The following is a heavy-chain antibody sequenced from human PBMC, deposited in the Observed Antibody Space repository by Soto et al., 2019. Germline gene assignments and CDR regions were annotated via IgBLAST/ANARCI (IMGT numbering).Heavy chain of an antibody. D-gene: IGHD3-9*01. V-gene: IGHV3-9*01. CDR1: EFTFDDYA. Sequence: DVQLVESGGGLVQPGRSLRLSCAASEFTFDDYAMHWVRQAPGKGLEWVSGISWYSDNIGYADSVKGRFTISRDNVKNSLYLQMNSLRAEDTALYYCAKDRSSILHYGMDVWGQGTTVTVSS. J-gene: IGHJ6*02. CDR2: ISWYSDNI. CDR3: AKDRSSILHYGMDV.